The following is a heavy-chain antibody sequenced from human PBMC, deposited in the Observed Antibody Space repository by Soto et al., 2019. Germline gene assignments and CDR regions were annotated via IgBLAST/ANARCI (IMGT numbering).Heavy chain of an antibody. D-gene: IGHD3-10*01. V-gene: IGHV4-39*01. J-gene: IGHJ3*02. CDR1: GASISSTSDY. CDR2: SFHSGTT. Sequence: QPQLQESGPGLVKPSETLSLTCTVSGASISSTSDYWGWIRQSPGMGLEWIGSSFHSGTTYYNPSPQGRIPLSVDPSKNPFSLGPSSVAAADPAVYFLGRQVGGGFGYADSDDAFDIWGQGTVVTVSS. CDR3: GRQVGGGFGYADSDDAFDI.